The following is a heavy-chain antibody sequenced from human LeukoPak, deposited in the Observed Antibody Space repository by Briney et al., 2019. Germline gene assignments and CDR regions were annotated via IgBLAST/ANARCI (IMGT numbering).Heavy chain of an antibody. J-gene: IGHJ6*02. D-gene: IGHD6-19*01. CDR1: GFTFSSYE. V-gene: IGHV3-48*03. CDR3: ARESYSSGWYSSDYYYYGMDV. Sequence: GGSLRLSCAASGFTFSSYEMNWVRQAPGKGLEWVSYISSSGSTIYYADSVKGRFTISRDNAKNSLYLQMNSLRAEDTAVYYCARESYSSGWYSSDYYYYGMDVWGQGTTVTVSS. CDR2: ISSSGSTI.